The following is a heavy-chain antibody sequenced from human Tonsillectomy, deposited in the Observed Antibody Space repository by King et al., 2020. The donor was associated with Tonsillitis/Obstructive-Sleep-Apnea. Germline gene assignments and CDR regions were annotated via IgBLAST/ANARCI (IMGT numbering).Heavy chain of an antibody. CDR2: ISYDGSNK. D-gene: IGHD2-2*01. CDR3: AKDRGALDEVVPAVIRFDY. V-gene: IGHV3-30*18. CDR1: GFTFSSYG. Sequence: VQLVESGGGVVQPGRSLRLSCAASGFTFSSYGMHWVRQAPGKGLEWGAVISYDGSNKYYADSVKGRFTISRDNSKNTLYLQMNSLGAEDTAVFYCAKDRGALDEVVPAVIRFDYWGQGTLVTVSS. J-gene: IGHJ4*02.